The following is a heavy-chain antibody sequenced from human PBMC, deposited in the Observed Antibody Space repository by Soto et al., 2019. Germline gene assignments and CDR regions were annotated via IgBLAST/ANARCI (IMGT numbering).Heavy chain of an antibody. J-gene: IGHJ6*01. V-gene: IGHV5-51*01. Sequence: SGESLKISCKGSGYSFTSYWIGWVRQMPGKGLEWMGIIYPGDSDTRYSPSFQGQVTISADKSISTAYLQWSSLKASDTAMYYCARRIAAAGIGYYYSYGMDVWGQGTTVTVSS. CDR2: IYPGDSDT. CDR3: ARRIAAAGIGYYYSYGMDV. D-gene: IGHD6-13*01. CDR1: GYSFTSYW.